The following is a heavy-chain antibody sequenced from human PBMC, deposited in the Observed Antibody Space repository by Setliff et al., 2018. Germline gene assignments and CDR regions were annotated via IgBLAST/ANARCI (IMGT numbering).Heavy chain of an antibody. V-gene: IGHV3-30*02. Sequence: GGSLRLSCAASGFSLSSFGMHWVRQAPGKGLEWVAFIRYGGSNKFYGDSVKGRFTISRDNSKNTLYLHMNSLRTEDTAVYHCAKEASALYSYGYSPLDSWGQGTLVTVSS. D-gene: IGHD5-18*01. CDR2: IRYGGSNK. CDR3: AKEASALYSYGYSPLDS. J-gene: IGHJ4*02. CDR1: GFSLSSFG.